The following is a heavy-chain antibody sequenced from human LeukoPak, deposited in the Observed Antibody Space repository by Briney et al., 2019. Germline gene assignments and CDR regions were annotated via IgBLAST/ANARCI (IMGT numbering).Heavy chain of an antibody. J-gene: IGHJ6*03. D-gene: IGHD3-10*01. CDR3: ARPGRGYYYYYMDV. CDR1: GYSISSGYY. V-gene: IGHV4-38-2*01. Sequence: SETLSLTCAVSGYSISSGYYWGWIRQPPGKGLEWIESIYHSGSTYYNPPLKSRVTISVDTSKNQFSLKLSSVTAADTAVYYCARPGRGYYYYYMDVWGKGTTVTVSS. CDR2: IYHSGST.